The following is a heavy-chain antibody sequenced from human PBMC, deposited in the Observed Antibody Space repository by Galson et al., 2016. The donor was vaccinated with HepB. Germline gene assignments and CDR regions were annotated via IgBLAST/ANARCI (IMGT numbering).Heavy chain of an antibody. CDR1: GFTFTTYA. V-gene: IGHV3-23*01. CDR2: VSATGGST. J-gene: IGHJ4*02. D-gene: IGHD3-10*01. Sequence: SLRLSCAASGFTFTTYAMSWVRQAPGKGLEWVSAVSATGGSTYYADSVKGRFTISRDNSKNTLYLQIRSLRADDTALYYCAKDWAYFYGSGSGFDYWGQGTLVTVSS. CDR3: AKDWAYFYGSGSGFDY.